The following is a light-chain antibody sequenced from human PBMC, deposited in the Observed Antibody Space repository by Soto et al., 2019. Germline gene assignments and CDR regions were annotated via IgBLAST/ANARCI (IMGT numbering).Light chain of an antibody. J-gene: IGLJ3*02. V-gene: IGLV1-36*01. Sequence: QSVLTQPPSGSGAPGQRVTIFCSGSSSNIGNNAVNWYQQLPGKPPRALIYYDDLLPSGVSKRFSGSKSGTSVSLAISGLQSYDEGDYYCASWDDTLSGVVFGGGTKVTV. CDR3: ASWDDTLSGVV. CDR1: SSNIGNNA. CDR2: YDD.